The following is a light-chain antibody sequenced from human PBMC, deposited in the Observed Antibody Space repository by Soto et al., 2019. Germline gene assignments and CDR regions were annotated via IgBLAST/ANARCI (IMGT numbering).Light chain of an antibody. V-gene: IGLV2-14*03. J-gene: IGLJ1*01. CDR2: DVS. Sequence: QSVLAQPASVSGSPGQSITISCTGTSSDVGSYNSVSWYQQCPGKAPTLMIHDVSNRPSGVSNRFSGSKSGNTASLTISGLQAEDEADYYCSSFTSSSSYVFGSGTKVTVL. CDR1: SSDVGSYNS. CDR3: SSFTSSSSYV.